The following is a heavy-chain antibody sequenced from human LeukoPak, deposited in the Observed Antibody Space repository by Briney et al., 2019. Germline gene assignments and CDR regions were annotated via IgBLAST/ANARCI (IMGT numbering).Heavy chain of an antibody. D-gene: IGHD3-22*01. CDR2: IYPGDSDT. Sequence: GESLKISCKGSGYSFTSYWIGWVRQMPGKGLEWMGIIYPGDSDTRYSPSFQGQVTISADKSISTAYLQWSSLKASDTAMYYCARIHYYDSSGYYGFYFDYWGQGTLVTVSS. J-gene: IGHJ4*02. V-gene: IGHV5-51*01. CDR3: ARIHYYDSSGYYGFYFDY. CDR1: GYSFTSYW.